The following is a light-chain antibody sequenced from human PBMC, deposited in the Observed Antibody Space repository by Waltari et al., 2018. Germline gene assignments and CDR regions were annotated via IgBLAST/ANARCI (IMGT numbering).Light chain of an antibody. V-gene: IGKV3-11*01. CDR2: DAS. J-gene: IGKJ4*01. CDR3: QQRRNWPLT. CDR1: QSVGTY. Sequence: EIVLTQSPAILSLSPGERATLSCRASQSVGTYLALYQQRPGQSPRLLIYDASYRATGIPARFSCSGSETDFTLTISSLQPEDFAVYYCQQRRNWPLTFGGGTRVQI.